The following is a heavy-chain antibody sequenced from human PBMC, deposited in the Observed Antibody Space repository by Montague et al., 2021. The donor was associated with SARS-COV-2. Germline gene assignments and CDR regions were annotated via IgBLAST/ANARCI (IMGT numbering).Heavy chain of an antibody. D-gene: IGHD6-6*01. CDR3: ARFSGIVVRRPFDY. Sequence: SETLSLTCAVSGGSISTSNWCNWVRQPPGKGLEWIGQIYHNGTSNYNPSLKSRVTISVDKSKNQFYLRLSSVTAADTAVYYCARFSGIVVRRPFDYWGQGTLVTVSS. J-gene: IGHJ4*02. V-gene: IGHV4-4*02. CDR2: IYHNGTS. CDR1: GGSISTSNW.